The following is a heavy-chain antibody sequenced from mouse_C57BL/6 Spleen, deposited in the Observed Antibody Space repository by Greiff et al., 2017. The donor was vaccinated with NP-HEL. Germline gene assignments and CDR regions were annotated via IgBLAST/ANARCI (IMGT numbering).Heavy chain of an antibody. CDR1: GYAFSSSW. CDR2: IYPGDGDT. CDR3: AREGIYYGSRNWYFDV. D-gene: IGHD1-1*01. Sequence: QVQLQQSGPELVKPGASVKISCKASGYAFSSSWMNWVKQRPGKGLEWIGRIYPGDGDTNYNGKFKGKTILTADKSSSTANMQLSSLTSEDSAVYFCAREGIYYGSRNWYFDVWGTGTTVTVSS. J-gene: IGHJ1*03. V-gene: IGHV1-82*01.